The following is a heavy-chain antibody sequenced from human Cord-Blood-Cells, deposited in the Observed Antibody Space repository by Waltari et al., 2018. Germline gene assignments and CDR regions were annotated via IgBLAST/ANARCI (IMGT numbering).Heavy chain of an antibody. Sequence: QVQLVQSGAEVKKPGASVKVSCKASGYTFTGYYMHWVRQAPGQGLGWMGWINPISGGTNEAQTFQGWVTMTRDTAISTAYMERGRLRSDDTAVYYCARDQGDLDAVDIWGQGTMVTVSS. CDR1: GYTFTGYY. V-gene: IGHV1-2*04. CDR2: INPISGGT. D-gene: IGHD3-16*01. CDR3: ARDQGDLDAVDI. J-gene: IGHJ3*02.